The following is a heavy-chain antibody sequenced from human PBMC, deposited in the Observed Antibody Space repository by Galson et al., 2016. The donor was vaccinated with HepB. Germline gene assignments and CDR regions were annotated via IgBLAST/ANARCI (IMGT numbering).Heavy chain of an antibody. CDR3: ARDGGYSGYDAYGLDV. D-gene: IGHD5-12*01. CDR1: GFTFSIYD. V-gene: IGHV3-13*01. J-gene: IGHJ6*04. CDR2: LGTAGNT. Sequence: SLRLSCAASGFTFSIYDMHWVRQAPGSGLEWVSVLGTAGNTYYAASVKGRFTISREDAKNSLFLQMNSLTVGDTAVYYCARDGGYSGYDAYGLDVWGKGTTVTVSS.